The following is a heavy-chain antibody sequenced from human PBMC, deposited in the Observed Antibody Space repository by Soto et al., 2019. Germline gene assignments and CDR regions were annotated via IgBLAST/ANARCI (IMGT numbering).Heavy chain of an antibody. J-gene: IGHJ6*02. D-gene: IGHD3-22*01. CDR3: ARDVPLNYYDGTYSYYAMDV. CDR2: INPNSGCT. Sequence: ASVKVSCKASGYTFTGYYMHWVRQAPGQGLEWMGWINPNSGCTNYAQKFQGRVTMTRDTSISTAYMELSRLRSDDTAVYYCARDVPLNYYDGTYSYYAMDVWGQGTTVTVSS. V-gene: IGHV1-2*02. CDR1: GYTFTGYY.